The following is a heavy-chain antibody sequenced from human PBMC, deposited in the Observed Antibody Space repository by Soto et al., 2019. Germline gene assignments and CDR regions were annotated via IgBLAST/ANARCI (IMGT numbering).Heavy chain of an antibody. CDR3: TTGEYGTRERYFPH. J-gene: IGHJ1*01. CDR2: IKSKTDGGTT. CDR1: GFTFSNAW. D-gene: IGHD4-17*01. V-gene: IGHV3-15*01. Sequence: GGSLRLSCAASGFTFSNAWMSWVRQAPGKGLEWVGRIKSKTDGGTTDYAAPVKGRFTISRDDSKNTLYLQMNSLKTEDTAVYYCTTGEYGTRERYFPHWGQGTLVTVPS.